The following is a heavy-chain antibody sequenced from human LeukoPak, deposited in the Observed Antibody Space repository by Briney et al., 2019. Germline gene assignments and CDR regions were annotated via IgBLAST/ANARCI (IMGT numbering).Heavy chain of an antibody. D-gene: IGHD3-3*01. CDR3: AKASYYDFWSGFSGFDP. J-gene: IGHJ5*02. CDR2: ISGSGGST. CDR1: GFTFSSYA. Sequence: GGSLRLSCAASGFTFSSYAMSWVRQAPGKGLEWVSAISGSGGSTYYADSVKGRFTISRDNSKDTLYLQMNSLRAEDTAVYYCAKASYYDFWSGFSGFDPWGQGTLVTVSS. V-gene: IGHV3-23*01.